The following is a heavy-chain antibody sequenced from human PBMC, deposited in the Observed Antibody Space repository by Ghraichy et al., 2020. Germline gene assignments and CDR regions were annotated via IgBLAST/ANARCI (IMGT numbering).Heavy chain of an antibody. D-gene: IGHD1-1*01. V-gene: IGHV3-23*01. CDR2: ISHTDGIT. Sequence: GVLNISCAASEFSITSSAMSWVRQAPGKGLEWVSTISHTDGITYYADSVKGRFTISRDSSKNTLFLQMNSLRADDTAVYYCAKRAGARGWGAFDCWGQGTLVTVSS. CDR3: AKRAGARGWGAFDC. J-gene: IGHJ4*02. CDR1: EFSITSSA.